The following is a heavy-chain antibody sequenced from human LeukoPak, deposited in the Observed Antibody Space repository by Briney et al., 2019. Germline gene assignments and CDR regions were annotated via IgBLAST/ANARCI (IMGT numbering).Heavy chain of an antibody. CDR1: GLTFNDYY. Sequence: TGGSLRLSCAASGLTFNDYYMSWIRQAPGKGLEWISYISNTATTIYYADSVKGRFTISRDNAKNTLYLEMNSLSAEDTAVYYCARGGYYFDRSGSHDYWGQGTLVTVSS. D-gene: IGHD3-22*01. CDR2: ISNTATTI. CDR3: ARGGYYFDRSGSHDY. V-gene: IGHV3-11*04. J-gene: IGHJ4*02.